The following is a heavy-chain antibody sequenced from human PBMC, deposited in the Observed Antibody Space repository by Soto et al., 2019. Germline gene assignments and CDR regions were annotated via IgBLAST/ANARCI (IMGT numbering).Heavy chain of an antibody. CDR1: GDTITDYY. CDR3: ARASRNYFDY. V-gene: IGHV4-59*01. CDR2: IYNSWSP. J-gene: IGHJ4*02. Sequence: SETLSLTCTVSGDTITDYYWSWIRQAPGKGLEWIGYIYNSWSPYYTPSLKRRVTISIDTSKNQFSLKLSSVTAADTAVYYCARASRNYFDYWGQGTLVTVSS.